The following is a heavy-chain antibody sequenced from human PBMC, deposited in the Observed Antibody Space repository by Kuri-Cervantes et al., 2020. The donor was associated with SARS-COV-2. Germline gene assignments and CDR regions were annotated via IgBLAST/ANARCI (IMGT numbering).Heavy chain of an antibody. V-gene: IGHV3-15*01. Sequence: GGSLRLSCAASGFTVSSNYMSWVRQAPGKGLEWVGRIKSKTDGGTTDYAAPVKGRFTISRDDSKNTLYLQMNSLKTEDTAVYYCTTESDWSGGGYYYYGMDVWSQGTTVTVSS. CDR2: IKSKTDGGTT. D-gene: IGHD3-16*01. CDR1: GFTVSSNY. J-gene: IGHJ6*02. CDR3: TTESDWSGGGYYYYGMDV.